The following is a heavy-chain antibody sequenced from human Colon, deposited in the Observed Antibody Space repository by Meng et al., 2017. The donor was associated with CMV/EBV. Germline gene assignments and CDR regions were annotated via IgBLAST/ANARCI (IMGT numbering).Heavy chain of an antibody. V-gene: IGHV3-74*01. Sequence: GESLKISCAASGFTFSNYWMHWVRQAPGKGLVWVSRISSGGATTNYADSVRGRFTVSRDNAKKMLYLQMNSLRAEDTAVYFCAPITMVPGVLSMDVWGLGTTVTVSS. D-gene: IGHD3-10*01. CDR1: GFTFSNYW. J-gene: IGHJ6*02. CDR3: APITMVPGVLSMDV. CDR2: ISSGGATT.